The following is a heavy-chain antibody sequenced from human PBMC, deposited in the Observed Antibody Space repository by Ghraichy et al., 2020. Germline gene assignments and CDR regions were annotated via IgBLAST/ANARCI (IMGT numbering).Heavy chain of an antibody. D-gene: IGHD3-22*01. J-gene: IGHJ5*02. V-gene: IGHV4-31*03. Sequence: SETLSLTCTVSGGSISSGGYYWSWIRQHPGKGLEWIGYIYYSGSTYYNPSLKSRVTISVDTSKNQFSLKLSSVTAADTAVYYCVGNYYDSSGQDWFDPWGQGTLVTVSS. CDR2: IYYSGST. CDR1: GGSISSGGYY. CDR3: VGNYYDSSGQDWFDP.